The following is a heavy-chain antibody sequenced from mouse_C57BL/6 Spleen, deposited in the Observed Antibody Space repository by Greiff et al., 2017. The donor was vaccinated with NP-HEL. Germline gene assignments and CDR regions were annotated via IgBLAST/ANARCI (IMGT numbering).Heavy chain of an antibody. Sequence: EVKVVESGGGLVQPGGSLSLSCAASGFTFTDYYMSWVRQPPGKALEWLGFIRNKANGYTTEYSASVKGRFTISRDNSQSILYLQMNALRAEDSATYYCARPYYYGSSYGWFAYWGQGTLVTVSA. CDR1: GFTFTDYY. V-gene: IGHV7-3*01. J-gene: IGHJ3*01. CDR2: IRNKANGYTT. D-gene: IGHD1-1*01. CDR3: ARPYYYGSSYGWFAY.